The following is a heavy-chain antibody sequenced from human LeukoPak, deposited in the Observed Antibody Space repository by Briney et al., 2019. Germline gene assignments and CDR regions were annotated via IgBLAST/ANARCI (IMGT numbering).Heavy chain of an antibody. Sequence: GGSLRLSCAASRFTFSSYSMNWVRQAPGKGLEWVSSISSSSSYIYYADSVKGRFTISRDNAKNSLYLQMNSLRAEDTAVYYCARDLATIFGVVDAFDIWGQGTMVTVSS. CDR3: ARDLATIFGVVDAFDI. D-gene: IGHD3-3*01. J-gene: IGHJ3*02. CDR2: ISSSSSYI. CDR1: RFTFSSYS. V-gene: IGHV3-21*01.